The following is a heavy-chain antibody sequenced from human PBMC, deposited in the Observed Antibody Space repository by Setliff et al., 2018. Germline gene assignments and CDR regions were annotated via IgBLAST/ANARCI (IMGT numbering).Heavy chain of an antibody. Sequence: PGGSLRLSCVASGFNLHVYTMEWVRQAPGKGLDWVSSISSNSNYIYTADSLKGRLTVSRDNAKNSLYLQMSSLRPEDTAIYFCVRGLSDRVNWFAFDYWGQGTLVTVSS. CDR2: ISSNSNYI. CDR1: GFNLHVYT. J-gene: IGHJ4*02. CDR3: VRGLSDRVNWFAFDY. D-gene: IGHD1-1*01. V-gene: IGHV3-21*01.